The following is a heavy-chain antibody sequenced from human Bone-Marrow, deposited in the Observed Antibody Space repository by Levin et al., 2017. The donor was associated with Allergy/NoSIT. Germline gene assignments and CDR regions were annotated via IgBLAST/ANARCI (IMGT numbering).Heavy chain of an antibody. J-gene: IGHJ4*02. V-gene: IGHV3-11*01. D-gene: IGHD2-15*01. CDR3: ARVRGRYSSGGTCSGFDD. CDR1: GFTFSDYY. Sequence: GGSLRLSCAASGFTFSDYYLSWIRQAPGKGLEWVSYISSSGVNIYNADSVKGRFTISRDNAKNSLYLQLNSLRAEDTAVYYCARVRGRYSSGGTCSGFDDWGQGTLVTVSS. CDR2: ISSSGVNI.